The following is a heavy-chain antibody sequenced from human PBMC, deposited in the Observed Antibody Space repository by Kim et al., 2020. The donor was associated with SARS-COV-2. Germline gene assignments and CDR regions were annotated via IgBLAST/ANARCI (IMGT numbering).Heavy chain of an antibody. V-gene: IGHV3-30*07. Sequence: VKGRVTTSRDNSKNTLYLQMNSLTAEDTAVYYCARERMVRGVIISWFDPWGQGTLVTVSS. J-gene: IGHJ5*02. D-gene: IGHD3-10*01. CDR3: ARERMVRGVIISWFDP.